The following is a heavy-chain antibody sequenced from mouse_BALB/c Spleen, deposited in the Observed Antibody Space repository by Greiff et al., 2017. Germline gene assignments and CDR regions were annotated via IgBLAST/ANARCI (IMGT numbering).Heavy chain of an antibody. Sequence: VQLQQSGAELARPGASVKLSCKASGYTFTSYWMQWVKQRPGQGLEWIGAIYPGDGDTRYTQKFKGKATLTADKSSSTAYMQLSSLASEDSAVYYCARSGDYDEGYYAMDYWGQGTSVTVSS. CDR3: ARSGDYDEGYYAMDY. V-gene: IGHV1-87*01. CDR2: IYPGDGDT. D-gene: IGHD2-4*01. J-gene: IGHJ4*01. CDR1: GYTFTSYW.